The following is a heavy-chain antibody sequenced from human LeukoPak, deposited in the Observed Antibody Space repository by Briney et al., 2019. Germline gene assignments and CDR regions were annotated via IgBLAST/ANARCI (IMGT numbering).Heavy chain of an antibody. Sequence: PGGSLRLSCAPSRFTFTSYAMSSVRQAPGKGLEWVSSISDRGAYTYYADSVKGRFTISRDNSKNTLYLQMNSLIDADAAIYYCANEGPVGGWPHDYWGQGTLVTVSS. CDR1: RFTFTSYA. V-gene: IGHV3-23*01. CDR2: ISDRGAYT. J-gene: IGHJ4*02. CDR3: ANEGPVGGWPHDY.